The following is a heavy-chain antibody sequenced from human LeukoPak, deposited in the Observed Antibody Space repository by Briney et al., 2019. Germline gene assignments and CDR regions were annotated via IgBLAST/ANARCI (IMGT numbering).Heavy chain of an antibody. CDR1: GFTFSSYA. CDR2: ISYDGSNK. D-gene: IGHD2-21*02. CDR3: ARDFLAYCGGDCYFDY. V-gene: IGHV3-30-3*01. Sequence: PGGSLRLSCAASGFTFSSYAMHWVRQAPGKGLEWVAVISYDGSNKYYADSVKGRFTISRDSSKNTLYLQMNSLRAEDTAVYYCARDFLAYCGGDCYFDYWGQGTLVTVSS. J-gene: IGHJ4*02.